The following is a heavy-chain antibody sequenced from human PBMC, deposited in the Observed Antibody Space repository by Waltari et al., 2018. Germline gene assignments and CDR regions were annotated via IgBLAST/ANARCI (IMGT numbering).Heavy chain of an antibody. CDR2: INHRGIT. CDR1: GGSFSGYY. D-gene: IGHD4-17*01. J-gene: IGHJ5*02. CDR3: ARENGDHPGWFDP. Sequence: QVQLQQWGAGLLKPSETLSLTCAVYGGSFSGYYRSWTRQPPGKGLEWTGEINHRGITNYNPSLKSRVTISVDTSKNQFSLKLSSVTAADTAVYYCARENGDHPGWFDPWGQGTLVTVSS. V-gene: IGHV4-34*01.